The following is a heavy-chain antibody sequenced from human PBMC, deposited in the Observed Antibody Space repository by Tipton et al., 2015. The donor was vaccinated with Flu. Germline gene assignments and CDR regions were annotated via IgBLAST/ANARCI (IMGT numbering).Heavy chain of an antibody. Sequence: SLRLSCAASGFIFSSYAMTWVRQAPGRGLECVSVIGPGADTHYSDSVEGRFTISRDNSKNTLYLQMNNLRTEDTAIYYCAKYRGAAPGPYFYDGGQGALVTVSS. CDR1: GFIFSSYA. CDR3: AKYRGAAPGPYFYD. CDR2: IGPGADT. D-gene: IGHD3-10*01. V-gene: IGHV3-23*01. J-gene: IGHJ4*02.